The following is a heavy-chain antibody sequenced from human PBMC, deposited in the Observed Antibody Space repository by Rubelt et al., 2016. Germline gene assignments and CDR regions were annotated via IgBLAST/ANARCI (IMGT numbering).Heavy chain of an antibody. CDR3: ARVPYGDYVWGLLGY. D-gene: IGHD3-16*01. J-gene: IGHJ4*02. V-gene: IGHV3-30*04. CDR2: ISYDGSNK. CDR1: GFTFSSYA. Sequence: RSLRLSCAASGFTFSSYAMHWVRQAPGKGLEWVAVISYDGSNKYYADSVKGRFTISRDNSKNTLYLQMNSLRAEDTAVYYCARVPYGDYVWGLLGYWGQGILVTVSS.